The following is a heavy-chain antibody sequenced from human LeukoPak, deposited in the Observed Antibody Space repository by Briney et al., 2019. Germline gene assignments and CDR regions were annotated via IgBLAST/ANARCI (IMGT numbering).Heavy chain of an antibody. CDR2: IRGSGGST. J-gene: IGHJ4*02. V-gene: IGHV3-23*01. CDR1: GFTFDDYA. D-gene: IGHD3-10*01. Sequence: GGSLRLSCEASGFTFDDYAMHWVRQAPGKGLEWVSTIRGSGGSTYYADSVKGRFTISRDNSKNMLYLQMNSLRAEDTAVYYCAGGSGSYEFDYWGQGTLVTVSS. CDR3: AGGSGSYEFDY.